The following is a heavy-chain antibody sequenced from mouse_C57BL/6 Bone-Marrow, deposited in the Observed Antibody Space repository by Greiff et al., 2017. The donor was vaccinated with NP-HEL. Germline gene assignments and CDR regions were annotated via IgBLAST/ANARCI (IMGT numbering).Heavy chain of an antibody. CDR1: GYTFTSYW. J-gene: IGHJ4*01. CDR3: ARKSPLRGAMDY. CDR2: IHPNSGST. D-gene: IGHD1-1*01. Sequence: QVQLQQPGAELVKPGASVKLSCKASGYTFTSYWMHWVKQRPGQGLEWIGMIHPNSGSTNYNEKFKSKATLTVDKSSSTAYMQLNSLTSEDSAVYCCARKSPLRGAMDYWGQGTSVTVSS. V-gene: IGHV1-64*01.